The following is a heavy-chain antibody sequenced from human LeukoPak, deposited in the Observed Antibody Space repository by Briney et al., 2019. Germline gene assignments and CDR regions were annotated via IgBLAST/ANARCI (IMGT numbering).Heavy chain of an antibody. Sequence: SETLSLTCTVSGGSISSYYWSWIRQPPGKGLEWIGYIYYSGSTNYNPSLKSRVTISVDTSKNQFSLKLSSVTAADTAVYYCARDKVNWYFDLWGRGTLVTASS. J-gene: IGHJ2*01. CDR1: GGSISSYY. CDR3: ARDKVNWYFDL. CDR2: IYYSGST. V-gene: IGHV4-59*01.